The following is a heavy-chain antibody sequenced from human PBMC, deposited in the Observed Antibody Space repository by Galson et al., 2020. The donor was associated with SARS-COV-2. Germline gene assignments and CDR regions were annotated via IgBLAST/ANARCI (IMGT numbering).Heavy chain of an antibody. D-gene: IGHD3-9*01. CDR3: ARLSLSADDILTGYYSY. J-gene: IGHJ4*02. CDR2: IYPGDSDT. CDR1: GYSFTSYW. V-gene: IGHV5-51*01. Sequence: GESLKISCKGSGYSFTSYWIGWVRQMPGKGLEWMGIIYPGDSDTRYSPSFQGQVTISADKSISTAYLQWSSLKASDTAMYYCARLSLSADDILTGYYSYWGQGTLVTVSS.